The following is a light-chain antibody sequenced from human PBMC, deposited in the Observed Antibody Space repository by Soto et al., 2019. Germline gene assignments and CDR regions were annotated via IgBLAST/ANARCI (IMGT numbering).Light chain of an antibody. CDR3: QQYGSSPYT. CDR1: QSVDSIY. V-gene: IGKV3-20*01. J-gene: IGKJ2*01. CDR2: SAS. Sequence: EIVLTQSPGTLSLSPGERATLSCRASQSVDSIYIAWYQQKPGQPHRLLIYSASSWATGVPARFSGSGSGTDFTLTISRLEPEDSAVYYCQQYGSSPYTFGQGTKLEIK.